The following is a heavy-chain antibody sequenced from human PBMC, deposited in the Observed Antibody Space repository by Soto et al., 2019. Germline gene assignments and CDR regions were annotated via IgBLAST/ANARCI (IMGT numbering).Heavy chain of an antibody. CDR2: INPNSGGT. CDR3: ARGDYVWGSYSMTLDY. CDR1: GYTFTGYY. D-gene: IGHD3-16*01. J-gene: IGHJ4*02. Sequence: ASVKVSCKASGYTFTGYYMHWVRQAPGQGLEWMGWINPNSGGTNYAQKFQGRVTMTRDTSISTAYMELSRLRSDDTAVYYCARGDYVWGSYSMTLDYWGQGTLVTVYS. V-gene: IGHV1-2*02.